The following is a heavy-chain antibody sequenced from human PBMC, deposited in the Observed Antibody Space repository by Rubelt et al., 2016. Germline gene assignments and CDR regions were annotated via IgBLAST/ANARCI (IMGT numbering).Heavy chain of an antibody. CDR2: IIPILGIA. V-gene: IGHV1-69*04. J-gene: IGHJ3*02. CDR1: GGTFSSYA. Sequence: QVQLVQSGAEVKKPGSSVKVSCKASGGTFSSYAISWVRQAPGQGLEWMGRIIPILGIANYAQKFKGRVTITADKSTSTAYMGLSSLRSDDTAVYYCARRDGYNWDDAFDIWGQGTMVTVSS. D-gene: IGHD5-24*01. CDR3: ARRDGYNWDDAFDI.